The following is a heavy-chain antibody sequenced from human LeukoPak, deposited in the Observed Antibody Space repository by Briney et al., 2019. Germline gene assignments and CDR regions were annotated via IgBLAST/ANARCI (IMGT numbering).Heavy chain of an antibody. J-gene: IGHJ4*02. Sequence: ASAKVSCKASGYTFTGYYMHWVRQAPGQGLEWMGWINPNSGGTNYAQKFQGRVTMTRDTSISTAYMELGRLRSDDTAVYYCARDLSFGQLVQSHWGQGTLVTVSS. CDR3: ARDLSFGQLVQSH. CDR2: INPNSGGT. CDR1: GYTFTGYY. D-gene: IGHD6-13*01. V-gene: IGHV1-2*02.